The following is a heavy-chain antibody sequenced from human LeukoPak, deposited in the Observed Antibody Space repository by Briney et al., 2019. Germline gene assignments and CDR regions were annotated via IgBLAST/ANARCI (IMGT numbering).Heavy chain of an antibody. D-gene: IGHD6-6*01. CDR3: ARDHVAARALDY. Sequence: GGSLRLSCAASGFTFSSYAMHWVRQAPGKGLEWVAVISYDGSNKYYADSVKGRFTISRDNSKNTLYLQMNSLRAEDTAVYYCARDHVAARALDYWGQGTLVTVSS. V-gene: IGHV3-30-3*01. CDR1: GFTFSSYA. J-gene: IGHJ4*02. CDR2: ISYDGSNK.